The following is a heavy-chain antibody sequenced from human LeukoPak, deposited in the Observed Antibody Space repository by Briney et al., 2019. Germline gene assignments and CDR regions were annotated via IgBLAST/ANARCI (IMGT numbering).Heavy chain of an antibody. D-gene: IGHD1-26*01. J-gene: IGHJ4*02. CDR3: ARMYSGTSYYFDF. CDR1: GVSISDYH. Sequence: SEALSLTCSVSGVSISDYHWIWIRQPPAKGLEWMGYFSYSGSTRYNPSLKSRVTMSVDTSKNQFSLRLNSVAAADTAVYYCARMYSGTSYYFDFWGQGTLVTVSS. CDR2: FSYSGST. V-gene: IGHV4-59*01.